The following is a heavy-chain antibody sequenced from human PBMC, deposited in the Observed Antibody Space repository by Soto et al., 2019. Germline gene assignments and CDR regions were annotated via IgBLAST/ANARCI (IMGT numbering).Heavy chain of an antibody. CDR1: GFTLSDYS. CDR2: SSKNLVHI. D-gene: IGHD3-16*01. J-gene: IGHJ6*03. Sequence: PGGSLRLSCAASGFTLSDYSLNWVRQAPGKGLEWISYSSKNLVHIFHADSMRGRFTISRDNAKNSLFLQMNSLRDEDTAVYYCTGDGGRAYDMDVWGKGTTVTVSS. V-gene: IGHV3-48*02. CDR3: TGDGGRAYDMDV.